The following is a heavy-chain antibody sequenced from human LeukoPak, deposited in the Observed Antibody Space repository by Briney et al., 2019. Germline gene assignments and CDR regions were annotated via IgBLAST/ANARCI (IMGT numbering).Heavy chain of an antibody. CDR3: ARKPAAGPNRFDP. V-gene: IGHV1-69*06. J-gene: IGHJ5*02. CDR1: GGTFSSYA. D-gene: IGHD6-13*01. Sequence: SVKVSCKASGGTFSSYAISWVRQAPGQGLEWMGGIIPIFGTANYAQKSQGRVTITADKSTSTAYMELSSLRSEDTAVYYCARKPAAGPNRFDPWGQGTLVTVSS. CDR2: IIPIFGTA.